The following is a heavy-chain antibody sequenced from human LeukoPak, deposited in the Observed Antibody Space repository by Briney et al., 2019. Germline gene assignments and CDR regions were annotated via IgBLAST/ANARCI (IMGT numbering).Heavy chain of an antibody. Sequence: ASVKVSCKVSGYTLTELSMHWVRQAPGKGLEWMGGFDPEDGETIYAQKFQGRVTMTEDTSTDTAYMELSSIRSEDTAVYYCATVREIDCSGGSCYSDWFDPWGQGTLVTVSS. V-gene: IGHV1-24*01. CDR3: ATVREIDCSGGSCYSDWFDP. CDR2: FDPEDGET. J-gene: IGHJ5*02. D-gene: IGHD2-15*01. CDR1: GYTLTELS.